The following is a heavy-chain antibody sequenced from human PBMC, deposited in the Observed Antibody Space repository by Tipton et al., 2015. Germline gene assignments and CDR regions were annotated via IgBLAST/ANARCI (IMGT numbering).Heavy chain of an antibody. CDR1: GYSFTSYW. CDR2: IHPDDSDT. V-gene: IGHV5-51*01. J-gene: IGHJ3*02. CDR3: ARHVSFYYDTHGSDALDI. Sequence: QSGAEVKKPGESLKISCEASGYSFTSYWIGWVRQMPGKGLEWVGFIHPDDSDTRYSPSFEGQVAFSVDKSMSVAYLQWSSLKASDTAMYYCARHVSFYYDTHGSDALDIWAQGTMVTVSS. D-gene: IGHD3-22*01.